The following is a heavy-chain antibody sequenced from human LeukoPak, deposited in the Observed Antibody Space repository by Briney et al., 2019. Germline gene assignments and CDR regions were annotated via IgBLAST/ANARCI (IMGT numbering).Heavy chain of an antibody. CDR1: GASISSEDYY. D-gene: IGHD3-9*01. CDR2: IYYSGST. J-gene: IGHJ4*02. V-gene: IGHV4-30-4*01. CDR3: ARVGSTWSYFFDY. Sequence: PSQTLSLTCAVSGASISSEDYYWSWVRQPPGKGLEWIGYIYYSGSTYYDPSLKSRATISLDTSKNQFSLKLSSVTAADTAVYYCARVGSTWSYFFDYWGQGTLVTVSS.